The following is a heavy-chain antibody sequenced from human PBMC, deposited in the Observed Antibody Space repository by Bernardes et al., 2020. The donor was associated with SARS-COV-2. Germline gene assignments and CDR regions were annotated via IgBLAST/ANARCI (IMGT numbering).Heavy chain of an antibody. CDR1: GFAFSSYV. Sequence: GGSLRLSCAASGFAFSSYVVGWVRKAPGKGLEWVSGITGGGGATYYADSVKGRFTISRDNSKNTLHLQINSLRADDTAVYYCASHRRGWGTLDSWGQGTLVTVSS. D-gene: IGHD1-1*01. J-gene: IGHJ1*01. CDR3: ASHRRGWGTLDS. V-gene: IGHV3-23*01. CDR2: ITGGGGAT.